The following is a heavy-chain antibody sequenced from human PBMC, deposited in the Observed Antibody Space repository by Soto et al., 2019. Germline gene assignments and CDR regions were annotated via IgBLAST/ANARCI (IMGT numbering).Heavy chain of an antibody. Sequence: GSLRLSCAASGFAFSSYAMSWVRQAPGKGLEWVSAISGSGGSTYYVDSVKGRFTISRDNAKNSLYLQMNSLRAEDTAVYYCARPPLAVADYYYYYMDVWGKGTTVTVSS. CDR1: GFAFSSYA. J-gene: IGHJ6*03. V-gene: IGHV3-23*01. D-gene: IGHD6-19*01. CDR3: ARPPLAVADYYYYYMDV. CDR2: ISGSGGST.